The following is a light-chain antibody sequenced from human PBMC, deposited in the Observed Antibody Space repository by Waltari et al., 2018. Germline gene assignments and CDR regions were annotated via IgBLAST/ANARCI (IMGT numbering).Light chain of an antibody. J-gene: IGLJ3*02. V-gene: IGLV1-40*01. CDR2: GNS. CDR3: QSYDSSLSGSV. CDR1: SSNIGAGYD. Sequence: QSVLTQPPSVSGAPGPRVTISCTGSSSNIGAGYDVPWYQQPPGTAPKLLIYGNSNRPSGVPDRFSGSKSGTSASLAITGLQAEDEADYYCQSYDSSLSGSVFGGGTKLTVL.